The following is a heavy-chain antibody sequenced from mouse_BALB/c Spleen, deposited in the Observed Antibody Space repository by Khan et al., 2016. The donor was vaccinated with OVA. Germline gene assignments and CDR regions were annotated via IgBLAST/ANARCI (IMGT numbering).Heavy chain of an antibody. Sequence: EVQLQESGPGLVKPSQSLSLTCTVTGYSITSGYAWNWIRQFPGNKLEWMGYISYTGVTSYTPSFKGRISFTRDTSKNQFFLQLNSVTTEDTATYYCAGRNYYEYYFDYWGQGTTLTVSS. CDR3: AGRNYYEYYFDY. CDR1: GYSITSGYA. V-gene: IGHV3-2*02. J-gene: IGHJ2*01. CDR2: ISYTGVT. D-gene: IGHD1-1*01.